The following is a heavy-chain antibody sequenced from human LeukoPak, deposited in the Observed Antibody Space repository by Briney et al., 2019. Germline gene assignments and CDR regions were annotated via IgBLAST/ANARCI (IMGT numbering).Heavy chain of an antibody. CDR1: GFTFSSYS. CDR2: ISGSGGST. J-gene: IGHJ6*04. V-gene: IGHV3-23*01. Sequence: GGSLRFSCAASGFTFSSYSMNWVRQAPGKGLEWVSAISGSGGSTYYADSVKGRLTISRDNSKNTLYLQMNSLRAEDTAVYYCAKDLRGYRDIVVVPAAPLDVWGKGTTVTVSS. CDR3: AKDLRGYRDIVVVPAAPLDV. D-gene: IGHD2-2*01.